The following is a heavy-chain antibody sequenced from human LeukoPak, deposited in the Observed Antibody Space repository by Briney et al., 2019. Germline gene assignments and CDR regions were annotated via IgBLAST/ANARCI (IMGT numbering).Heavy chain of an antibody. CDR1: GFTLSGHW. J-gene: IGHJ4*02. CDR2: IKEDGGEK. Sequence: GGSRRVSCVASGFTLSGHWMTWVRQAPGKGPEWVANIKEDGGEKNYVGPVKGRFTISRDNAKNSLYLQMNSLRVEDTAVYYCARERSGWYERWLDYWGQGTLVTVSS. CDR3: ARERSGWYERWLDY. D-gene: IGHD6-19*01. V-gene: IGHV3-7*01.